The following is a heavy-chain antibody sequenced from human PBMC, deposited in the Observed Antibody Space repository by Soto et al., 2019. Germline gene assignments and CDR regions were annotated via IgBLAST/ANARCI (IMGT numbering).Heavy chain of an antibody. V-gene: IGHV1-69*06. Sequence: QVQLVQSGAEVKNPGSSVRVSCKTSAFTFNVYGIHWVRQAPGQGLEWMGGLIPIYDEPNYAQKFQGRVTITADKSTATVYLELNSLRSEDTAVYFCARVRDPHLDHYGLDVWGQGTTVTVSS. J-gene: IGHJ6*02. CDR2: LIPIYDEP. CDR1: AFTFNVYG. CDR3: ARVRDPHLDHYGLDV.